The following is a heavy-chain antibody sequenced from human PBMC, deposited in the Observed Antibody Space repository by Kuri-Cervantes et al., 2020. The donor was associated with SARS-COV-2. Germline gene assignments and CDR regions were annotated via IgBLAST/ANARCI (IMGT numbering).Heavy chain of an antibody. J-gene: IGHJ5*02. CDR1: GYTFTGYY. CDR3: ARDPAWTGDGP. V-gene: IGHV1-2*02. D-gene: IGHD3/OR15-3a*01. Sequence: ASVKVSCKASGYTFTGYYIHWVRQAPGQGLEWMGWINLNTDGRHYAQNFQGRVTMTRDTSISTAYMELSRLRSGDTAVYYCARDPAWTGDGPWGQGTLVTVSS. CDR2: INLNTDGR.